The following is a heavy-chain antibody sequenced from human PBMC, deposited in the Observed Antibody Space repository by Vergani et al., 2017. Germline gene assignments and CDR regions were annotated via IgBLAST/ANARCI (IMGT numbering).Heavy chain of an antibody. CDR2: IYTSGST. Sequence: QVQLQESGPGLVKPSQTLSLTCTVSGRSISSGSYYWSWIRQPAGKGLEWIGRIYTSGSTNYNPSLKSRVTISVDTSKNQFSLKLSSVTAADTAVYYCARESPPRDWFDPWGQGTLVTVSS. J-gene: IGHJ5*02. V-gene: IGHV4-61*02. CDR3: ARESPPRDWFDP. CDR1: GRSISSGSYY.